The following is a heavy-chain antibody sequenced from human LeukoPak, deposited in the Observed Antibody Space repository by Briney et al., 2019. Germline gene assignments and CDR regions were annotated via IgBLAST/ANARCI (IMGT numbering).Heavy chain of an antibody. CDR3: ARAGAASLRADY. D-gene: IGHD6-19*01. Sequence: PSGRSLRLSCAPSGFTFSSYGMRWARQAPGGGLEWVAVIWYDGSNKYYADSVKGRFTISRDNSKNTLYLQMNGLRAEDTAVYYCARAGAASLRADYWGQGTLVTVSS. J-gene: IGHJ4*02. CDR1: GFTFSSYG. CDR2: IWYDGSNK. V-gene: IGHV3-33*01.